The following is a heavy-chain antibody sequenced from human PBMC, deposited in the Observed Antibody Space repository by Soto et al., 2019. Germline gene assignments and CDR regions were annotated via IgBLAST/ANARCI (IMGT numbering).Heavy chain of an antibody. Sequence: VSRGRLVQPGGSLILSCAASGFTFNTYAMSWVRQAPGQGLEWVSAISGSGFSTYYADSVKGRFSISSDSSKNTLFLQMNSLRADDTAVYFCATFTFGRPFDTWGQGTMVTVSS. J-gene: IGHJ3*02. D-gene: IGHD3-16*01. CDR3: ATFTFGRPFDT. CDR2: ISGSGFST. V-gene: IGHV3-23*01. CDR1: GFTFNTYA.